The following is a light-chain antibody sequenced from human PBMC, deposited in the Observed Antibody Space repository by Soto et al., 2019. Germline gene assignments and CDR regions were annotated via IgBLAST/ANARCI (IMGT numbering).Light chain of an antibody. CDR1: QSISSW. CDR2: DAS. V-gene: IGKV1-5*01. J-gene: IGKJ1*01. Sequence: DIQMTQSPSTLSASVGDRVTITCRASQSISSWLAWYQQKPGKAPKLLIYDASSLESGVPSRFSGSGSGTEFTLTISSLQPDDFATYYCQQYNIYSPWTFGQGTKVDI. CDR3: QQYNIYSPWT.